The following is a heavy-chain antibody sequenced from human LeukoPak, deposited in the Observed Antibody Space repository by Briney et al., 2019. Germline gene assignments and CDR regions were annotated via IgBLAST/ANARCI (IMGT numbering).Heavy chain of an antibody. Sequence: GGSLRLSCAVSGFTVSTYVMHWVRRAPGEGLVWVSRINHDGSDISYADSVKGRSTISRDNAKNTLYLQMNSLRADGTAIYYCVRDSNFKIDYWGQGTLVTVSS. CDR3: VRDSNFKIDY. CDR2: INHDGSDI. CDR1: GFTVSTYV. J-gene: IGHJ4*02. D-gene: IGHD5-24*01. V-gene: IGHV3-74*01.